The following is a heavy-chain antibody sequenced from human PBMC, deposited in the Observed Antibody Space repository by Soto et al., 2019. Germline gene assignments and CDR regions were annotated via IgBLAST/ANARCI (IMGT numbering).Heavy chain of an antibody. CDR2: IYHSGST. V-gene: IGHV4-4*02. CDR1: GFTFSSYA. CDR3: ARGARDGQWLVPYYIDY. J-gene: IGHJ4*02. D-gene: IGHD6-19*01. Sequence: QVQLVESGGGVVQPGRSLRLSCAASGFTFSSYAMHWVRQAPGKGLEWIGEIYHSGSTNYNPSLKSRVTISVDKSKNQFSLKLSSVTAADTAVYYCARGARDGQWLVPYYIDYWGQGTLVTVSS.